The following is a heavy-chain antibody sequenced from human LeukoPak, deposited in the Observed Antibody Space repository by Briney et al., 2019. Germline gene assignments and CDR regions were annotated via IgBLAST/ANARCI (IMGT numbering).Heavy chain of an antibody. CDR3: ARVGCSGGSCYSGSDYFDY. Sequence: GGSLRLSCAASGFTFSTYWMTWVRQAPGKGQEWVANIKQDGSEKYYVDSVKGRFTISRDTAKNSLYLQMNSLRAEDTAVYYCARVGCSGGSCYSGSDYFDYWGQGTLVTVSS. CDR1: GFTFSTYW. V-gene: IGHV3-7*01. CDR2: IKQDGSEK. D-gene: IGHD2-15*01. J-gene: IGHJ4*02.